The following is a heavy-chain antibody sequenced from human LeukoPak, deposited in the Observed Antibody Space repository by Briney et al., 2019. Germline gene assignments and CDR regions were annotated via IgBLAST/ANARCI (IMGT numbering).Heavy chain of an antibody. J-gene: IGHJ3*02. CDR3: ARSSHYDILTGYSEEDAFDI. CDR2: IYSGGST. Sequence: GGSLRLSCAASGFTVSSNYMSWVRQAPGKGLEWVSVIYSGGSTDYADSVKGRFTISRDNSKNTLYLQMNSLRVEDTAVYYCARSSHYDILTGYSEEDAFDIWGQGTMVTVSS. V-gene: IGHV3-53*01. CDR1: GFTVSSNY. D-gene: IGHD3-9*01.